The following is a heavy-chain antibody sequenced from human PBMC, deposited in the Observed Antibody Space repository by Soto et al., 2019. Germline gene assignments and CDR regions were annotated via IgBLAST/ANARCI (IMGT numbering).Heavy chain of an antibody. CDR2: ISYDGSNK. J-gene: IGHJ6*02. Sequence: QVQLVESGGGVVQPGRSLRLSCAAPGFTFSSYGMHWVRQAPGKGLEWVAVISYDGSNKYYADSVKGRFTISRDNSKNTLYLQMNSLRAEDTAVYYCAKGYGEDYYYGMDVWGQGTTVTVSS. CDR1: GFTFSSYG. D-gene: IGHD3-10*01. CDR3: AKGYGEDYYYGMDV. V-gene: IGHV3-30*18.